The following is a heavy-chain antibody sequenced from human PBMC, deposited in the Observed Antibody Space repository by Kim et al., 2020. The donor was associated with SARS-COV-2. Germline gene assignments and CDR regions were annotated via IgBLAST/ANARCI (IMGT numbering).Heavy chain of an antibody. CDR3: AKPGPLWFGELLDESFRVYYYYGMDV. CDR1: GFTFSSYA. V-gene: IGHV3-23*01. CDR2: ISGSGGST. Sequence: GGSLRLSCAASGFTFSSYAMSWVRQAPGKGLEWVSAISGSGGSTYYADSVKGRFTISRDNSKNTLYLQMNSLRAEDTAVYYCAKPGPLWFGELLDESFRVYYYYGMDVWGQGTTVTVSS. D-gene: IGHD3-10*01. J-gene: IGHJ6*02.